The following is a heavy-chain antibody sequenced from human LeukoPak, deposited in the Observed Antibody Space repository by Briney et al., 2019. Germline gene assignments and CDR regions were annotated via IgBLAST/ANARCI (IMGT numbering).Heavy chain of an antibody. J-gene: IGHJ4*02. CDR1: GYTFTGYY. CDR3: ARDALWFGELFLFDY. D-gene: IGHD3-10*01. V-gene: IGHV1-2*06. CDR2: INPNSGGT. Sequence: ASVKVSCKASGYTFTGYYMHWVRQAPGQGLEWMGRINPNSGGTNYAQKFQGRVTMTRVTSISTAYMELSRLRSDDTAVYYCARDALWFGELFLFDYWGQGTLVTVSS.